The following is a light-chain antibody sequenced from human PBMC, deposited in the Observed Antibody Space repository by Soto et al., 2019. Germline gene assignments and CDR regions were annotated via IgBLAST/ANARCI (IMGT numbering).Light chain of an antibody. V-gene: IGLV2-8*01. CDR2: EVT. J-gene: IGLJ2*01. CDR1: SSDVGIYNY. CDR3: SSYAGSNNWV. Sequence: QSVLTQPASASASPGQSVAISCTGTSSDVGIYNYVSWYRQHPGKAPKLIIYEVTKRPSGVPNRFSGSKSGSTASLTVSGLQTEDEADYYCSSYAGSNNWVFGGGTKLTVL.